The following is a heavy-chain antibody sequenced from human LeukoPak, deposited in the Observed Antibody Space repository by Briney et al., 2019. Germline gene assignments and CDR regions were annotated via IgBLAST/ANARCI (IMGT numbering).Heavy chain of an antibody. CDR2: IYPGDSDT. CDR3: ARFRYYYDSSGYYSDYYYYYYMDV. CDR1: GSRFTSYW. J-gene: IGHJ6*03. V-gene: IGHV5-51*01. Sequence: GASLKISSKGSGSRFTSYWIGWVRQMPGKGLEWMGIIYPGDSDTRYSPSFQGQVTISADKSISTAYLQWSSLKASDTAMYYCARFRYYYDSSGYYSDYYYYYYMDVWGKGTTVTVSS. D-gene: IGHD3-22*01.